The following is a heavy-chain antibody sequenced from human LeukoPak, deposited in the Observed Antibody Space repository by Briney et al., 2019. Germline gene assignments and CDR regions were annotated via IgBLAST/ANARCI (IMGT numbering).Heavy chain of an antibody. CDR1: GGSISSYY. CDR2: IYYSGST. V-gene: IGHV4-59*01. D-gene: IGHD3-22*01. Sequence: SETLSLTCTVSGGSISSYYWSWIRQPPGKGLEWIGYIYYSGSTNCNPSLKSRVTISVDTSKNQFSLKLSSVTAADTAVYYCASYSYYYDSSGYFDYWGQGTLVTVSS. CDR3: ASYSYYYDSSGYFDY. J-gene: IGHJ4*02.